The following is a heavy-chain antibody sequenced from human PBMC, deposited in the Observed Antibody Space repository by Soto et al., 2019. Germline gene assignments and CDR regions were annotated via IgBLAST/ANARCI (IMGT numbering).Heavy chain of an antibody. J-gene: IGHJ6*02. D-gene: IGHD5-18*01. CDR3: TFTAMVTLDYYYYGMDV. V-gene: IGHV3-15*01. Sequence: GGSLRLSCAASGFTFSNAWMSWVRQAPGKGLEWVGRIKSKTDGGTTDYAAPVKGRFTISRDDSKNTLYLQMNSLKTEDTAVYYCTFTAMVTLDYYYYGMDVWGQGTTVTVSS. CDR1: GFTFSNAW. CDR2: IKSKTDGGTT.